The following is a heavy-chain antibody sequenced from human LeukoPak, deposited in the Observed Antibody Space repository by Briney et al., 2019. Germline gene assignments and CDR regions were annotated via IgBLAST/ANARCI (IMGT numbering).Heavy chain of an antibody. J-gene: IGHJ4*02. CDR2: IWYDGSNK. CDR1: AFTFRSYG. V-gene: IGHV3-33*01. Sequence: PGGSLRLSCAASAFTFRSYGMHWVRQAPGKGLEWVAVIWYDGSNKYYADSVKGRFTIARDNSKNTLYLQMDSLRAEDTALYYCARGNYDNLGSGDYWGQGTLVTVSS. CDR3: ARGNYDNLGSGDY. D-gene: IGHD3-9*01.